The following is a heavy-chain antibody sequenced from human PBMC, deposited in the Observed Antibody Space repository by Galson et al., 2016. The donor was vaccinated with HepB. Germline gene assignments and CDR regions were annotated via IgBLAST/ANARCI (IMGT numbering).Heavy chain of an antibody. J-gene: IGHJ4*02. V-gene: IGHV3-23*01. D-gene: IGHD5-18*01. CDR1: GFTFTDYA. Sequence: SLRLSCAASGFTFTDYAMRWVRQAPEKGLEWVAGIRGDRGRTFYADSVKGRFTMSRDNPTNRLDLQMNSLRADDTAVYYCVKGVQLWLRGAFDSWGQGTLVTVSS. CDR2: IRGDRGRT. CDR3: VKGVQLWLRGAFDS.